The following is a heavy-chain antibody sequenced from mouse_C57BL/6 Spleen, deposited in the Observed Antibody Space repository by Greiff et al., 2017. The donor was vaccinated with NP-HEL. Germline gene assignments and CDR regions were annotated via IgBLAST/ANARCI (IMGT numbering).Heavy chain of an antibody. Sequence: EVKLVESGGGLVKPGGSLKLSCAASGFTFSSYAMSWVRQTPEKRLEWVATISDGGSYTYYPDNVKGRFTISRDNAKNNLYLQMSHLKSEDTAMYYCARDTLPFAYWGQGTLVTVSA. J-gene: IGHJ3*01. CDR1: GFTFSSYA. V-gene: IGHV5-4*01. CDR2: ISDGGSYT. CDR3: ARDTLPFAY.